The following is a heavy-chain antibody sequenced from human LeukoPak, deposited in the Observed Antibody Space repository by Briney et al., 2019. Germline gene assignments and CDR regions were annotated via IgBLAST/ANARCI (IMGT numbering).Heavy chain of an antibody. J-gene: IGHJ4*02. CDR3: TADMPTSSRASDY. CDR1: GFAFSDAW. CDR2: IKSKTDGGTT. D-gene: IGHD1-26*01. Sequence: GGSLRLSCAASGFAFSDAWMSWVRQAPGMGLEWVGRIKSKTDGGTTDYAAPVKGRFTISRDDSKTMLYLQINSLTTHDTAVYYCTADMPTSSRASDYWGQGTLVTVSS. V-gene: IGHV3-15*01.